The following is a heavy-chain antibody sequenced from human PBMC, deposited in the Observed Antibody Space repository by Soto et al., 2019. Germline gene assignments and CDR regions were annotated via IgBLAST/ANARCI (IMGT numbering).Heavy chain of an antibody. CDR2: IYSSGST. J-gene: IGHJ5*02. CDR3: GRGQRFSDCFDT. V-gene: IGHV4-4*07. Sequence: SETLSLTCTVSGGAINSYYWTWIRQPAGKGLEWIGRIYSSGSTKYNPSLQSRVTMSLDTSKNQFSLRLTSVTAADTAVYYCGRGQRFSDCFDTWGQGTLVTVSS. D-gene: IGHD3-3*01. CDR1: GGAINSYY.